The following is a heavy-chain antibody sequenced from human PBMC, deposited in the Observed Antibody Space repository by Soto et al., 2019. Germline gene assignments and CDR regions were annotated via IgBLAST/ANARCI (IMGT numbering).Heavy chain of an antibody. CDR3: ARERLYYESAGRNFDA. Sequence: GPSVKVSCKASGYTFTGYYVHWVRQAPGQGLEWLGWIKPDSGVTTYAQNFQGRVTMTRDTSINTAYMELSGLRSDDTAVYYCARERLYYESAGRNFDAWGQGTLVTVSS. V-gene: IGHV1-2*02. D-gene: IGHD3-22*01. CDR2: IKPDSGVT. J-gene: IGHJ4*02. CDR1: GYTFTGYY.